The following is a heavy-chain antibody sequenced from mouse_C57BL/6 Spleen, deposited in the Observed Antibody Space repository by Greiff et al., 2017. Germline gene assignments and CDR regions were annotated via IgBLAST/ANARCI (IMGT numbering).Heavy chain of an antibody. CDR3: ASDSSGPLAMDY. V-gene: IGHV1-69*01. CDR1: GYTFTSYW. CDR2: IDPSDSYT. J-gene: IGHJ4*01. Sequence: QVQLQQPGAELVMPGASVKLSCKASGYTFTSYWMHWVKQRPGQGLEWIGEIDPSDSYTNYNQKFKGKSTLTVDKSSSTAYMQLSSLTSEDSAVYYCASDSSGPLAMDYWGQGTSVTVSS. D-gene: IGHD3-2*02.